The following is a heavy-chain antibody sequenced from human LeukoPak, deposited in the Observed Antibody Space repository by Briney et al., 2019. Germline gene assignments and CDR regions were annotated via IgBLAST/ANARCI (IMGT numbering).Heavy chain of an antibody. D-gene: IGHD4-17*01. Sequence: SETLSLTCTVSGGSISSSSYPWGWIRQPPGTGLEWIGSIYYSGSTYYNPSLKSRVTISVDRSKNQFSLKLSSVTAADTAVYYCTRDSYGHFDYWGQGTLVTVSS. CDR3: TRDSYGHFDY. V-gene: IGHV4-39*07. CDR2: IYYSGST. J-gene: IGHJ4*02. CDR1: GGSISSSSYP.